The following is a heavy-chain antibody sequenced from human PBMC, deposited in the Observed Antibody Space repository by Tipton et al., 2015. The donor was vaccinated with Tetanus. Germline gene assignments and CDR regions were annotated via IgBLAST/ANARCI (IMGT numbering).Heavy chain of an antibody. V-gene: IGHV4-38-2*01. CDR1: GYSISSGYY. J-gene: IGHJ4*02. Sequence: TLSLTCAVSGYSISSGYYWGWIRQPPGKGLEWIGTIYHSGNTYYKPSLKSRVTISEDTSKNQFSLKLTSVTAADTAVYYCARIRTTVGYFDFWGQGTLVTVTS. D-gene: IGHD1-26*01. CDR3: ARIRTTVGYFDF. CDR2: IYHSGNT.